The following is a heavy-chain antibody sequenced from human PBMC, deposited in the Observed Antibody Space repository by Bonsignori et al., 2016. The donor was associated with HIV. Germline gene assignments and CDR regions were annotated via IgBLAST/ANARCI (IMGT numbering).Heavy chain of an antibody. Sequence: QVQLVESGGGVVQPGKSLRLSCAASGFTFSKYAMHWVRQAPGKGLEWVALISYEGSTKYYADSVNGRFTISRDNSKNTLYLQMSSLRAEDTAVYYCARELLFDHWGQGTLV. V-gene: IGHV3-30*15. J-gene: IGHJ4*02. CDR1: GFTFSKYA. D-gene: IGHD2-8*02. CDR2: ISYEGSTK. CDR3: ARELLFDH.